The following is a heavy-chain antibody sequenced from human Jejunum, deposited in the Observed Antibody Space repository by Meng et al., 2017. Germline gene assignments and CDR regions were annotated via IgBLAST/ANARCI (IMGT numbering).Heavy chain of an antibody. Sequence: GGSLRLSCTASGFIFGDYAMAWFRPAPGKGLEWVGFIRAKGFGGTTEYAASAKDRCFISRDDSKSTTYLEMNGLKTEDTAVYYCARERGTITRVRGDVDYWGQGTLVTVSS. CDR2: IRAKGFGGTT. V-gene: IGHV3-49*03. CDR3: ARERGTITRVRGDVDY. D-gene: IGHD3-10*01. CDR1: GFIFGDYA. J-gene: IGHJ4*02.